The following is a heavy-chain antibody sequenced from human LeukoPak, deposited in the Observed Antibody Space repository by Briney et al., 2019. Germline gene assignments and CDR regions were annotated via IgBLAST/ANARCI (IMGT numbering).Heavy chain of an antibody. CDR3: AREAYSYYFDY. CDR1: GYTFTNYY. V-gene: IGHV1-69*13. CDR2: IIPIFGTA. J-gene: IGHJ4*02. Sequence: SVKVSCKTSGYTFTNYYMHWVRQAPGQGLEWMGGIIPIFGTANYAQKFQGRVTITADESTSTAYMELSSLRSEDTAVYYCAREAYSYYFDYWGQGTLVTVSS. D-gene: IGHD6-13*01.